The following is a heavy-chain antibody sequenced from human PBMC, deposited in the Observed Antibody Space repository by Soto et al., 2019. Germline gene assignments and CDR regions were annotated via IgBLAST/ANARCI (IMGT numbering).Heavy chain of an antibody. CDR2: IYYRGTT. J-gene: IGHJ4*02. CDR1: GASITSSGYY. Sequence: QVQLQESGPGLVKPSQTLSLTCTLSGASITSSGYYWSWIRLHPGEGLEWIGYIYYRGTTYYNPSLKSPVTISTDTSNTEFSLTLTSVTAADTAVSYCARATESHYFDGWGRGILVTVTS. V-gene: IGHV4-31*01. CDR3: ARATESHYFDG.